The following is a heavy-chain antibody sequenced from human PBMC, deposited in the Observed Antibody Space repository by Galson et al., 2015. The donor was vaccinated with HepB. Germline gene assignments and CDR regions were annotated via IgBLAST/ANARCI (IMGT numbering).Heavy chain of an antibody. CDR2: ISYDGSNK. V-gene: IGHV3-30*04. CDR1: GFTFSSYA. J-gene: IGHJ1*01. CDR3: ARDSVPRHSSGWHPGYFQH. Sequence: SLRLSCAASGFTFSSYAMHWVRQAPGKGLEWVAVISYDGSNKYYADSVKGRFTISRDNSKNTLYLQMNSLRAEDTAVYYCARDSVPRHSSGWHPGYFQHWGQGTLVTVSS. D-gene: IGHD6-19*01.